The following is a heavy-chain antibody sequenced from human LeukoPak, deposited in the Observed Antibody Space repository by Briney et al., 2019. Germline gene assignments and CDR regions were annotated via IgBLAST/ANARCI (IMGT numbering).Heavy chain of an antibody. J-gene: IGHJ5*02. D-gene: IGHD6-19*01. Sequence: GGSLRLSCAASGFTFSDYYMSWIRQAPGKGLEWVSYISSSGSTIYYADSVKGRFTISRDNAKNSLYLQMNSLRAEDTAVYYCARDRAVATENRFDPWGQGTLVTVSS. CDR3: ARDRAVATENRFDP. CDR1: GFTFSDYY. V-gene: IGHV3-11*04. CDR2: ISSSGSTI.